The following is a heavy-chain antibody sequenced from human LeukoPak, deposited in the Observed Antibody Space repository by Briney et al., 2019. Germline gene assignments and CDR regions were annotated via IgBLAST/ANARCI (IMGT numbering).Heavy chain of an antibody. Sequence: SETLSLTCAVYGGSFCGYYWSWIRQPPGKGLEWIGEINHSGSTNYNPSLKSRVTISVDTSKNQFSLKLSSVTAADTAVYYCASQPITIFGVVMPDYWGRGTLVTVSS. V-gene: IGHV4-34*01. CDR1: GGSFCGYY. J-gene: IGHJ4*02. D-gene: IGHD3-3*01. CDR3: ASQPITIFGVVMPDY. CDR2: INHSGST.